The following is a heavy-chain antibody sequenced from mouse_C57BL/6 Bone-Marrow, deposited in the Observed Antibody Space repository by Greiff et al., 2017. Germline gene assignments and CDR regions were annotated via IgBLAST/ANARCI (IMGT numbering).Heavy chain of an antibody. CDR3: ARTEEDAMDY. V-gene: IGHV5-17*01. CDR1: GFTFSDYG. CDR2: ISSGSSTI. J-gene: IGHJ4*01. Sequence: DVMLVESGGGLVKPGGSLKLSCAASGFTFSDYGMHWVRQAPEKGLEWVAYISSGSSTIYYADTVKGRFTISSDNAKNTLFLQMTSLRSEDTAMYYCARTEEDAMDYWGQGTSVTVSS.